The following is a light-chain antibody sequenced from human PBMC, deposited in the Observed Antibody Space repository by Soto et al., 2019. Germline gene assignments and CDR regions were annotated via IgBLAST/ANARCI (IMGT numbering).Light chain of an antibody. J-gene: IGLJ2*01. CDR1: SSDVGGHNH. Sequence: QSALTQPPSASGCPGQSVTISCTGSSSDVGGHNHVSWYQQHPGKAPKLMVYEVSKRPSGVPDRFSGSMSVNTASLTVSGLQAEDEADYYCSSYAGSMNLIFGGGTQLTVL. V-gene: IGLV2-8*01. CDR3: SSYAGSMNLI. CDR2: EVS.